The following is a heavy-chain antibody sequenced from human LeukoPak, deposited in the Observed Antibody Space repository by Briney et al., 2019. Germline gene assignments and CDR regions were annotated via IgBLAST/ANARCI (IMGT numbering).Heavy chain of an antibody. CDR2: IYHSGST. CDR3: AVRHKSVAFDI. V-gene: IGHV4-4*02. J-gene: IGHJ3*02. Sequence: SETLSLTCAVSGGSISSSNWWSWVRQPPGKGLEWIGEIYHSGSTNYNPSLKSRVTISVDKSKNKFSLKLSSVTAAVTAVYYCAVRHKSVAFDIRGQGKMVTASS. CDR1: GGSISSSNW.